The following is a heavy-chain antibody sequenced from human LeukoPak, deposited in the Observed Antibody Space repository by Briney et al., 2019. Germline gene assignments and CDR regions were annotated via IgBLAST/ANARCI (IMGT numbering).Heavy chain of an antibody. J-gene: IGHJ4*02. CDR3: AKGIAARPEYFDY. CDR2: ISGSGGST. CDR1: GFTFSSYA. Sequence: GGSLRLSCAASGFTFSSYAMSWVRQAPGKGLEWVSAISGSGGSTYSADSVKGRFTISRDNSKNTLYLQMNSLRAEDTAVYYCAKGIAARPEYFDYWGQGTLVTVSS. D-gene: IGHD6-6*01. V-gene: IGHV3-23*01.